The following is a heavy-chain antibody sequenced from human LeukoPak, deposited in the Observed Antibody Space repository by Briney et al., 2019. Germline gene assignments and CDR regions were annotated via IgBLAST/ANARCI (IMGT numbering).Heavy chain of an antibody. CDR3: ARGRGYSYGFFDY. CDR2: IIPIFGTA. V-gene: IGHV1-69*06. Sequence: GASVKVSCKASGGTFSSYAISWVRQAPEQGLEWMGGIIPIFGTANYAQKFQGRVTITADKSTSTAYMELSSLRSEDTAVYYCARGRGYSYGFFDYWGQGTLVTVSS. D-gene: IGHD5-18*01. CDR1: GGTFSSYA. J-gene: IGHJ4*02.